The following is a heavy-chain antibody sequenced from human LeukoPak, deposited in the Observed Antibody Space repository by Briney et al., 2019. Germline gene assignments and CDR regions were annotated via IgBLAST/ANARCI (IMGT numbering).Heavy chain of an antibody. CDR2: IIPIFGTA. D-gene: IGHD4-11*01. Sequence: GASVKVSCKASGGTFSSYAISWVRQAPGQGLEWMGGIIPIFGTANYAQKFQGRVTITADESTSTAYMELSSLRSEDTAVYYCARDGPPRPLPTVTNRPKGIWFDPWGQGTLVTVSS. J-gene: IGHJ5*02. CDR1: GGTFSSYA. CDR3: ARDGPPRPLPTVTNRPKGIWFDP. V-gene: IGHV1-69*13.